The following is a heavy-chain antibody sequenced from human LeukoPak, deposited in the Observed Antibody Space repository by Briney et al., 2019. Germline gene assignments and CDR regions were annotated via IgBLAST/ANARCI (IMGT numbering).Heavy chain of an antibody. Sequence: PSETLSLTCTVSGGSISSYYWSWVRQPAGKGLEWIGRIYTSGSNNYNPSLKSRVTMSVDTSKKRFSLKLSSVTAADTAVYYCARYGDYAMFDYWGQGTLVTLSS. CDR1: GGSISSYY. CDR2: IYTSGSN. J-gene: IGHJ4*02. D-gene: IGHD4-17*01. CDR3: ARYGDYAMFDY. V-gene: IGHV4-4*07.